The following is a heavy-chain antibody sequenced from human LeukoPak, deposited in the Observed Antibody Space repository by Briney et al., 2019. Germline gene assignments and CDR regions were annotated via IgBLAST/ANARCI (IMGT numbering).Heavy chain of an antibody. CDR1: GYSFRLYA. CDR2: ISAYNGNT. CDR3: ARGSSANSDIYDY. V-gene: IGHV1-18*01. J-gene: IGHJ4*02. Sequence: ASVKVSCKTSGYSFRLYAITWVRQAPGQGLEWMGWISAYNGNTNYPQKLQDRVTMTTDTSTSTAYMELRSLRSDDTAVYYCARGSSANSDIYDYWGQGTLVTVSS. D-gene: IGHD4-23*01.